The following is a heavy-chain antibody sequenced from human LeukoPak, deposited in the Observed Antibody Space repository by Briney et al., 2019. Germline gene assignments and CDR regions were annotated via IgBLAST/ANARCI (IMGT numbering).Heavy chain of an antibody. J-gene: IGHJ4*02. CDR2: ISAYNSNT. Sequence: ASVKVSCKASGYTFTSYGISWVRQAPGQGLEWMGWISAYNSNTNYAQKLQGRVTMTTDTSTSTAYMELRSLRSDDTAVYYCARERYSYREHPKLFDYWGQGTLVTVSS. CDR1: GYTFTSYG. D-gene: IGHD5-18*01. V-gene: IGHV1-18*01. CDR3: ARERYSYREHPKLFDY.